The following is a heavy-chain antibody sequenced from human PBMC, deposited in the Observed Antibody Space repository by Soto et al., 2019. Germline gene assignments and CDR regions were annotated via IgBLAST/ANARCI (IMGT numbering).Heavy chain of an antibody. CDR3: ARDVGSSGNWFDP. CDR2: IIPIFGTA. CDR1: GGTFSSYA. J-gene: IGHJ5*02. D-gene: IGHD6-13*01. Sequence: ASVKVSCKASGGTFSSYAISWVRQAPGQGLEWMGGIIPIFGTANYAQKFQGRVTITADESTSTAYMELSSLRSEDTAVYYCARDVGSSGNWFDPWGQGXLVTVSS. V-gene: IGHV1-69*13.